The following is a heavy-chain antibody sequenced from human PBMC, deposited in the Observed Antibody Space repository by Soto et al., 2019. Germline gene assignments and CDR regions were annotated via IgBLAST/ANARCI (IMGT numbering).Heavy chain of an antibody. CDR1: GFTFDKVW. CDR3: TTGRDDLLY. Sequence: EVQLVESGGGLVKPGGSLRLSCAVSGFTFDKVWMNWVRQAPGKGLEWVGRIKSKTDGGTTDYASPVKGRFTISRDDSKNMLYLQRNSLKTEDTGMYFCTTGRDDLLYCGQGTLVTVSS. CDR2: IKSKTDGGTT. D-gene: IGHD1-26*01. J-gene: IGHJ4*02. V-gene: IGHV3-15*07.